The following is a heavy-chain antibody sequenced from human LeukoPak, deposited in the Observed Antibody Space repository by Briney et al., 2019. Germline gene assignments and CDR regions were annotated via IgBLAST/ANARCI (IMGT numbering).Heavy chain of an antibody. CDR3: ARGKLGSFDI. Sequence: GGSLRLSCAASGFTFSSYWMSWVRQAPGKGLEWVANIKQDGSEKYYVDSVKGRFTISRDNSKNTLYLQMNSLRVEDTAVYYCARGKLGSFDIWGQGTLVTVSS. J-gene: IGHJ3*02. CDR2: IKQDGSEK. V-gene: IGHV3-7*04. D-gene: IGHD4-23*01. CDR1: GFTFSSYW.